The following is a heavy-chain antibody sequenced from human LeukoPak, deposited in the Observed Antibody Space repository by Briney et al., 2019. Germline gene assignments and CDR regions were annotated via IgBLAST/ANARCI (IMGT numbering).Heavy chain of an antibody. V-gene: IGHV3-48*01. J-gene: IGHJ4*02. Sequence: PGRSLRLSCAASGFTFSSYSMNWVRQAPGKGLEWVSYISSSSSTIYYADSVKGRFTISRDNAKNSLYLQMDSLRAEDTAVYYCARDLPTPDYYDSSGYYSRGRYFDYWGQGTLVTVSS. CDR3: ARDLPTPDYYDSSGYYSRGRYFDY. CDR2: ISSSSSTI. CDR1: GFTFSSYS. D-gene: IGHD3-22*01.